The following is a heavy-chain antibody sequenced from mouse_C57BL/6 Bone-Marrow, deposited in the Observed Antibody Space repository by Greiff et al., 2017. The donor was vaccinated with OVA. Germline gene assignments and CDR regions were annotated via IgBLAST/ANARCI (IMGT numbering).Heavy chain of an antibody. D-gene: IGHD2-5*01. CDR1: GYAFTNYL. Sequence: QVQLQQSGAELVRPGTSVKVSCKASGYAFTNYLIEWVKQRPGQGLEWIGVINPGSGGTNYNEKFKGKATLTADKSSSTAYMQLSSLTSEDSAVYFCAIRVVSNKLYVDYWGQGTTLTVSS. CDR2: INPGSGGT. J-gene: IGHJ2*01. V-gene: IGHV1-54*01. CDR3: AIRVVSNKLYVDY.